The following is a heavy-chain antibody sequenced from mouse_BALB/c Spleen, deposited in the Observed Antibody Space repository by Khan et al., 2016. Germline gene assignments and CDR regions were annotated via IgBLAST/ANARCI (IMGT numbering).Heavy chain of an antibody. CDR3: NAIYYGNYIYLDY. J-gene: IGHJ2*01. V-gene: IGHV14-4*02. CDR2: IDPANGAP. CDR1: GFNIKDYY. D-gene: IGHD2-1*01. Sequence: IQLQQSGAELVRSGASVRLSCTASGFNIKDYYIHWVKQRPEQGLEWIGWIDPANGAPAYAPKFQGKATMTTDTSSNTAYLQLSRLTSEDTAVYYCNAIYYGNYIYLDYWGQGTTLTVSS.